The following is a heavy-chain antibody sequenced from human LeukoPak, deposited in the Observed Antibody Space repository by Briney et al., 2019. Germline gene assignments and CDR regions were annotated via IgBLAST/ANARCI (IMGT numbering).Heavy chain of an antibody. D-gene: IGHD2-15*01. Sequence: GASVKVSCKASGYTFISYGISWVRQAPGQGLEWMGWISAYNGNTNYAQKLQGRVTMTTDTSTSTAYMELRSLRSDDTAVYYCARGPYCSGGTCYSQYFGHWGQGTLVTVSS. CDR3: ARGPYCSGGTCYSQYFGH. CDR1: GYTFISYG. J-gene: IGHJ4*02. V-gene: IGHV1-18*01. CDR2: ISAYNGNT.